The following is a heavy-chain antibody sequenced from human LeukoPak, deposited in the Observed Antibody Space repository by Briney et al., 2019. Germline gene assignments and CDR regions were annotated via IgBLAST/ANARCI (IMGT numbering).Heavy chain of an antibody. CDR3: ARDVPSAFSGTYVDV. CDR2: IYTSGTT. V-gene: IGHV4-4*07. J-gene: IGHJ6*02. CDR1: GPSIRNNY. D-gene: IGHD1-26*01. Sequence: SETLSLTCTVSGPSIRNNYWSWIRQPAGKGLEWIGRIYTSGTTTYNPSLESRVTMSVDTSKNQFSLNLSSVTAADTAVYYCARDVPSAFSGTYVDVWGQGTTVTVSS.